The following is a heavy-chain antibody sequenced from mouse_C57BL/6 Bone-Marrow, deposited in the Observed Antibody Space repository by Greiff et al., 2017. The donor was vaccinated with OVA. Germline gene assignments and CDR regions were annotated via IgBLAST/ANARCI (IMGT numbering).Heavy chain of an antibody. J-gene: IGHJ4*01. Sequence: VQRVESGPELVKPGASVKISCKASGYAFSSSWMNWVKQRPGKGLEWIGRIYPGDGDTNYNGKFKGKATLTADKSSSTAYMQLSSLTSEDSAVYFCARKEGAMDYWGQGTSVTVSS. CDR2: IYPGDGDT. V-gene: IGHV1-82*01. CDR3: ARKEGAMDY. CDR1: GYAFSSSW.